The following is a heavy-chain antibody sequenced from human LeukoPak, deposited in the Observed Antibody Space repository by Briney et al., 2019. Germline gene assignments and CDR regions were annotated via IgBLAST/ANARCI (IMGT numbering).Heavy chain of an antibody. V-gene: IGHV5-51*01. Sequence: GASLKISCKGSGYRFTSYWIGWVRQMPGKGLEWMGIIYPGDFDTRYSPSFQGQVTISADKSISTAYLQWSSLKASDTAMYYCARQELLRYCSSTSCSVNYYYYYMDVWGKGTTVTVSS. D-gene: IGHD2-2*01. CDR1: GYRFTSYW. CDR2: IYPGDFDT. J-gene: IGHJ6*03. CDR3: ARQELLRYCSSTSCSVNYYYYYMDV.